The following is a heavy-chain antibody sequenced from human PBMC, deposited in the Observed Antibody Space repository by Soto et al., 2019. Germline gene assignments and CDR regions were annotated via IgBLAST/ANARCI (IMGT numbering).Heavy chain of an antibody. CDR1: GGTFNSYG. J-gene: IGHJ4*02. V-gene: IGHV1-69*06. CDR2: IIPLYGTV. CDR3: ARVRVIGGFIPSHFGL. Sequence: QAHLAQSGAEVKKPGSSVTVSCKASGGTFNSYGISWVRQAPGQGLDWMGVIIPLYGTVNYAQKFQGRVSITADKSTSTAYMDLNRLRSDDTAVYYCARVRVIGGFIPSHFGLWGQGTQVTVSS. D-gene: IGHD2-21*01.